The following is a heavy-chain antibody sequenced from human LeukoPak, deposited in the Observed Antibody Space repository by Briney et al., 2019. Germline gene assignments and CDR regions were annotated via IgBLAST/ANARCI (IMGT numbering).Heavy chain of an antibody. Sequence: PSETLSLTCAVYGGSFSGYYWSWIRQPPGKGLEWIGEINHSGSTNYNPSLKSRVTISVDTSKNQFSLKLSSVTAADTAVYCCARGAYCGGDCSTLLAVYYFDYWGQGTLVTVSS. J-gene: IGHJ4*02. D-gene: IGHD2-21*02. CDR3: ARGAYCGGDCSTLLAVYYFDY. CDR2: INHSGST. V-gene: IGHV4-34*01. CDR1: GGSFSGYY.